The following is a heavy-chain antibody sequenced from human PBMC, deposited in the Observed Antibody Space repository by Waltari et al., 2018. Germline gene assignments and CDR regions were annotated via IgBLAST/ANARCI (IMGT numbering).Heavy chain of an antibody. CDR3: VRLWTYYDFWSGYSNWFDA. V-gene: IGHV4-34*01. CDR1: GGAFSGYY. Sequence: QVQLQQWGAGLLKPSETLSLTCAVYGGAFSGYYWSWIRQPPGKGLEWIGEINHSESTNSNPALKTRGTISGATSKNQSSLKLSSETAADTAVYYCVRLWTYYDFWSGYSNWFDAWGQGTLVTVSS. J-gene: IGHJ5*02. CDR2: INHSEST. D-gene: IGHD3-3*01.